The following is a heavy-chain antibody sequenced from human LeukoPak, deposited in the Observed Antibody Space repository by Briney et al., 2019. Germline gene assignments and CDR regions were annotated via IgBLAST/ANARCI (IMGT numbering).Heavy chain of an antibody. CDR3: ARASGSYGGYFDY. V-gene: IGHV1-2*02. CDR2: INPNSGGT. J-gene: IGHJ4*02. CDR1: GYTFTGYY. Sequence: ASVKVSCKASGYTFTGYYMHWVRQAPGQGLEWMGWINPNSGGTNYAQKFQGRVTMTRDTSISTAYMELSRLRSDDTAVYYCARASGSYGGYFDYRGQGTLVNVSS. D-gene: IGHD4-23*01.